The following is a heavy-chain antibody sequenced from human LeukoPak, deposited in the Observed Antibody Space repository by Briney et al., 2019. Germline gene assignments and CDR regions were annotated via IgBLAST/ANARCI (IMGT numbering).Heavy chain of an antibody. CDR1: GFTFSGDY. V-gene: IGHV3-7*04. CDR3: AGGGRSRHGHEGF. Sequence: GGSLRLSCAASGFTFSGDYMSWVRQTPGKGLEWVASINPDGSEKYYVDSLKGRFTMSRDNAKNSLYLQMSSLTGEDTAVYSCAGGGRSRHGHEGFWGQGTLVTASS. J-gene: IGHJ4*02. CDR2: INPDGSEK.